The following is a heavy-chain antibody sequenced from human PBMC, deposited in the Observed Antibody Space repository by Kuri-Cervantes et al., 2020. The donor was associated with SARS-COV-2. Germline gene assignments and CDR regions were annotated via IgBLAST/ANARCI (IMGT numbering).Heavy chain of an antibody. CDR2: IYFTGST. D-gene: IGHD6-6*01. CDR1: GGSISSNSHY. Sequence: ESLKISCAVSGGSISSNSHYWGWIRQLPDKGLEWIGTIYFTGSTYYNPSLRSRVTISIDTSKDRFSLKLNSVTATDTAVYYCARQGPSIAAPGRRWFDPWGQGTLVTVSS. V-gene: IGHV4-39*01. J-gene: IGHJ5*02. CDR3: ARQGPSIAAPGRRWFDP.